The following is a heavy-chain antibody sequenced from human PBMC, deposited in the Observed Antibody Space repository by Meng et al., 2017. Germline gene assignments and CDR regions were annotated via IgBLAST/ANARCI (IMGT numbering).Heavy chain of an antibody. CDR3: ARDLDFWSGYPSDFDY. D-gene: IGHD3-3*01. CDR2: INPNSGGT. V-gene: IGHV1-2*06. J-gene: IGHJ4*02. CDR1: GYTFTGYY. Sequence: ASVKVSCKASGYTFTGYYMHWVRQAPGQGLEWMGRINPNSGGTNYAQKFQGRVTMTRDTSISTAYMELSRLRSDDTAVYYCARDLDFWSGYPSDFDYWGQGTLVTVSS.